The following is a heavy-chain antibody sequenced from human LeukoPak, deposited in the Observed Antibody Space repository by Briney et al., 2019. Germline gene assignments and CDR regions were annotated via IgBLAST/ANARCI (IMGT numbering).Heavy chain of an antibody. CDR3: VRGYSFGPYGMDV. J-gene: IGHJ6*02. V-gene: IGHV3-64D*09. CDR1: GFTFGNAW. CDR2: ISDSGGST. D-gene: IGHD2-15*01. Sequence: GGSLRLSCAASGFTFGNAWMSWVRQAPGKGLEYVSAISDSGGSTYYADSVKGRFTISRDNSKNTLYLQMSSLRAEDTAVYFCVRGYSFGPYGMDVWGQGTTVTVSS.